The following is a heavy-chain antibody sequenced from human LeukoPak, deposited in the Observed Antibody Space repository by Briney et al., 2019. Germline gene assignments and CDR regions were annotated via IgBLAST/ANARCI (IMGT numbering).Heavy chain of an antibody. Sequence: PGGSLRLSCVPSGFSFSNYAMSWVRQAPGKGLEWVSSISGSGGSTHYVDSVKGRFTISRDKTKNTLYLQMNSLRAEDTAVYYCASMSAGSGWYDVRYYFDYWGQGTLVTVSS. CDR2: ISGSGGST. J-gene: IGHJ4*02. CDR3: ASMSAGSGWYDVRYYFDY. V-gene: IGHV3-23*01. D-gene: IGHD6-19*01. CDR1: GFSFSNYA.